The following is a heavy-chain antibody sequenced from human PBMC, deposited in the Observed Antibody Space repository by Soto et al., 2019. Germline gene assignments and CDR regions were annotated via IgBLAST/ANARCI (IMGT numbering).Heavy chain of an antibody. J-gene: IGHJ4*02. V-gene: IGHV4-30-4*01. Sequence: PSETLSLTCTVSGGSISSGDYYWSWIRQPPGKGLEWIGYIYYSGSTYYKPSLKRRVTISVDTSKNQFSLKLSSVTAADTAVYYCARARYYFDSSGYYPPSFDYWGQGTLVTVSS. D-gene: IGHD3-22*01. CDR1: GGSISSGDYY. CDR2: IYYSGST. CDR3: ARARYYFDSSGYYPPSFDY.